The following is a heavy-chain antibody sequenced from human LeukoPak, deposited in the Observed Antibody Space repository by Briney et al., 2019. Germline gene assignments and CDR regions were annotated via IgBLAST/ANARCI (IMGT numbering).Heavy chain of an antibody. CDR1: GFTFSSYS. J-gene: IGHJ6*03. CDR3: ARVGLSYYYYYMDV. Sequence: PGGSLRLSCAASGFTFSSYSMNWVRQAPGKGLEWVSSISSSSSYIYYADSVKGRFTISRDNAKNSLYLQIHSLRAEDTAVYYCARVGLSYYYYYMDVWGKGTTVPISS. CDR2: ISSSSSYI. V-gene: IGHV3-21*04.